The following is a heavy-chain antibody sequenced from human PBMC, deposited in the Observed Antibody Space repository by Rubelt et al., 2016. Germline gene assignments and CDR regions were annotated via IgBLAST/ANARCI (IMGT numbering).Heavy chain of an antibody. CDR1: GGSISSYY. D-gene: IGHD2-2*01. V-gene: IGHV4-59*01. J-gene: IGHJ4*02. CDR3: ARGVVVVPAAYFDY. Sequence: QLQLQESGSGLVKPSETLSLTCTVSGGSISSYYWSWIRQPPGKGLEWIGYIYYSGSTNYNPSLKSRVTISVDTSKNQFSLKLSSVTAADTAVYYCARGVVVVPAAYFDYWGQGTLVTVSS. CDR2: IYYSGST.